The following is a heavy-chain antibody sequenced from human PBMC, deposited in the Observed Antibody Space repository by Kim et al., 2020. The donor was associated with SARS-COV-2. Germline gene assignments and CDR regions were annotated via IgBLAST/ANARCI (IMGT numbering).Heavy chain of an antibody. Sequence: GGSLRLSCAASGFTFSDSAMYWVRQASGKGLEWVGRIRSKTNSYATAYDVSVRGRFIISRDDSTNTAYLQMSSLKTEDTTIYYCTRVPPYSNSWWDAFDIWGQGTMGTPSS. CDR2: IRSKTNSYAT. J-gene: IGHJ3*02. CDR3: TRVPPYSNSWWDAFDI. V-gene: IGHV3-73*01. D-gene: IGHD6-13*01. CDR1: GFTFSDSA.